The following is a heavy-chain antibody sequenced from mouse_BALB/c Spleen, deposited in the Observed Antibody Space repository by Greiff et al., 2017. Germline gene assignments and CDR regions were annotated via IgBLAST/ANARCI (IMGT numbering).Heavy chain of an antibody. J-gene: IGHJ4*01. CDR3: ARGGLYYAMDY. CDR2: ISSGGST. Sequence: DVKLVESGGGLVKPGGSLKLSCAASGFTFSSYAMSWVRQTPEKRLEWVASISSGGSTYYPDSVKGRFTISRDNARNILYLQMSSLRSEDTAMYYCARGGLYYAMDYWGQGTSVTVSS. CDR1: GFTFSSYA. V-gene: IGHV5-6-5*01.